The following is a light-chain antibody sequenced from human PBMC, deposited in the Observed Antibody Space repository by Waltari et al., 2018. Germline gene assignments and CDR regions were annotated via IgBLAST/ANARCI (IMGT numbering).Light chain of an antibody. CDR2: DSS. CDR1: QSVRSN. Sequence: EIVMTQSPATLSVSPGERASLSCRASQSVRSNLAWYQQKPVQAPRLLIYDSSTRATGVPARFSGSGSGTEFTLTISSLQSEDFAVYYCQQYNSWPLTFGGGTKVEIK. CDR3: QQYNSWPLT. J-gene: IGKJ4*01. V-gene: IGKV3-15*01.